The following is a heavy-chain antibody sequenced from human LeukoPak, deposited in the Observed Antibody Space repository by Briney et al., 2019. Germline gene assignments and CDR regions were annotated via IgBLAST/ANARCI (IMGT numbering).Heavy chain of an antibody. D-gene: IGHD6-6*01. CDR1: GYTLTELS. Sequence: ASMKVSCKVSGYTLTELSMHWVRQTPGKGLEWMGGFDPEDGETIYAQKFQGRVTMTEDTSTDTAYMELISLRSEDTAVYYCATAGYSRSGNWFDPWGQGTLVTVSS. J-gene: IGHJ5*02. CDR2: FDPEDGET. CDR3: ATAGYSRSGNWFDP. V-gene: IGHV1-24*01.